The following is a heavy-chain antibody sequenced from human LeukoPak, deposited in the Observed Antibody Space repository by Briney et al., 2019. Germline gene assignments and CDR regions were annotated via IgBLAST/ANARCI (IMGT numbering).Heavy chain of an antibody. CDR2: VYYRVST. Sequence: TLSPTCTVSGGSTSSSSYYWGWIRHPPGKGLEWIGSVYYRVSTYYNPSLKSRVTISVDTSKNQFSLKLSCVTAADTAVYYCARSGIAVAGNFDYWGQGTLATVSS. J-gene: IGHJ4*02. V-gene: IGHV4-39*07. CDR3: ARSGIAVAGNFDY. D-gene: IGHD6-19*01. CDR1: GGSTSSSSYY.